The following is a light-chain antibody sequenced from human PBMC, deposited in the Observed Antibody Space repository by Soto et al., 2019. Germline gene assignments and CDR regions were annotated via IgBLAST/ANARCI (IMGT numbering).Light chain of an antibody. CDR2: GNS. J-gene: IGLJ2*01. CDR1: RSNIGAGYD. V-gene: IGLV1-40*01. CDR3: QSYDSSLSGVV. Sequence: QSVLTQPPSVSGAPGQRVTISCTGSRSNIGAGYDVHWYQQLPGTAPKLLIYGNSNRPSGVPDRFSGSKSGTSASLAITGLQAEDDADYYCQSYDSSLSGVVFGGGTKRTVL.